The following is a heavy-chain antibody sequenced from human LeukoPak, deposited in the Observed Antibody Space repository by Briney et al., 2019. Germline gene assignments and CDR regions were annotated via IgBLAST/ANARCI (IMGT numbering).Heavy chain of an antibody. CDR2: IYYSGST. D-gene: IGHD3-22*01. V-gene: IGHV4-31*03. CDR3: ASGRVHNCYDSSGYHYV. J-gene: IGHJ4*02. Sequence: SETLSLTCTVSGGSISSGVYYGSWIRQHPGKGLEWIGYIYYSGSTYYNPSLKSRVTISVDTSKNQFSLKLSSVTAADTAVYYCASGRVHNCYDSSGYHYVWGQGTLVTVSS. CDR1: GGSISSGVYY.